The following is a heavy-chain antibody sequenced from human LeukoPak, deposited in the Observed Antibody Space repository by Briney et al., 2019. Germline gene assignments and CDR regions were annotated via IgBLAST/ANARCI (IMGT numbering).Heavy chain of an antibody. J-gene: IGHJ5*02. D-gene: IGHD3-10*01. Sequence: SVKVSCKASGGTFSSYAISWVRQAPGQGLEWMGGIIPIFGTANYAQKFQGRATITADESTSTAYMELSSLRSEDTAVYYCARALEGSGSYPYNWFDPWGEGTLVTVSS. CDR1: GGTFSSYA. CDR2: IIPIFGTA. CDR3: ARALEGSGSYPYNWFDP. V-gene: IGHV1-69*01.